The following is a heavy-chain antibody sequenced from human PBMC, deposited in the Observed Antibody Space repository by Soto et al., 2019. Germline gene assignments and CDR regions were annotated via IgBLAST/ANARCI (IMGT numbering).Heavy chain of an antibody. CDR1: GFTFSSYD. CDR2: IGTAGDT. D-gene: IGHD6-13*01. J-gene: IGHJ6*02. V-gene: IGHV3-13*01. CDR3: ARGHSSWSNYYYGMDV. Sequence: GGSLRLSCAASGFTFSSYDMHWVRQATGKGLEWASAIGTAGDTYYPGSVKGRFTISRENDKNSLYLQMNSLRAGDTAVYYCARGHSSWSNYYYGMDVWGQGTTVTVSS.